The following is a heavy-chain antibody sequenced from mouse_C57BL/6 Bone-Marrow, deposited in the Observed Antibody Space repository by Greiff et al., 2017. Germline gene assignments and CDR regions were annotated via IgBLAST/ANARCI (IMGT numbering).Heavy chain of an antibody. V-gene: IGHV1-69*01. D-gene: IGHD2-1*01. CDR2: IDPSDSYT. CDR3: ARGRGNYGFDY. J-gene: IGHJ2*01. Sequence: VKLQQPGAELVMPGASVKLSCKASGYTFTSYWMHWVKQRPGQGLEWIGEIDPSDSYTNYNQKFKGKSTLTVDKSSSTAYMQLSSLTSEDSAVYYCARGRGNYGFDYWGQGTTLTVSS. CDR1: GYTFTSYW.